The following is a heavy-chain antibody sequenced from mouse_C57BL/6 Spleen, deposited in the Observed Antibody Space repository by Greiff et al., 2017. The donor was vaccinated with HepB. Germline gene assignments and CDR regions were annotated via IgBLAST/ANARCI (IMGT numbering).Heavy chain of an antibody. CDR2: IYPGSGNT. J-gene: IGHJ2*01. V-gene: IGHV1-76*01. Sequence: VKLMESGAELVRPGASVKLSCKASGYTFTDYYINWVKQRPGQGLEWIARIYPGSGNTYYNEKFKGKATLTAEKSSSTAYMQLSSLTSEDSAVYFCARGKGTYDYWGQGTTLTVSS. CDR3: ARGKGTYDY. D-gene: IGHD3-3*01. CDR1: GYTFTDYY.